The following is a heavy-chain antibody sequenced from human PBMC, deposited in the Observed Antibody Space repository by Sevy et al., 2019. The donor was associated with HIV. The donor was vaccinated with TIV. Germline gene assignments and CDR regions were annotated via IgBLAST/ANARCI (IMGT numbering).Heavy chain of an antibody. D-gene: IGHD3-10*01. CDR3: SRSVYGSRTYLNDY. J-gene: IGHJ4*02. CDR2: IDPNSGGT. Sequence: ASEKVSCKASGYTFTGYYMHWVRQAPGQGLEWMGWIDPNSGGTNYAQKFQGRVTMSTDTSISTAYMELSRLRSDDTALYYCSRSVYGSRTYLNDYWGQGTLVTVSS. CDR1: GYTFTGYY. V-gene: IGHV1-2*02.